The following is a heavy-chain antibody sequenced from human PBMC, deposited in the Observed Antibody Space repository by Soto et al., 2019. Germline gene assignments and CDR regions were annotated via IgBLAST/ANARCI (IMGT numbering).Heavy chain of an antibody. CDR3: AKADDFWSGYHIYYYYGMDV. D-gene: IGHD3-3*01. V-gene: IGHV3-23*01. J-gene: IGHJ6*02. CDR2: ISGSGGRT. Sequence: GVSLRLSCAASGFTFSSYAMSWVRQAPGKGLEWVSGISGSGGRTYYADSVKGRFTISRDNSKHTLYLQMNSLRAEDTAVYYCAKADDFWSGYHIYYYYGMDVWGQGTTVTVSS. CDR1: GFTFSSYA.